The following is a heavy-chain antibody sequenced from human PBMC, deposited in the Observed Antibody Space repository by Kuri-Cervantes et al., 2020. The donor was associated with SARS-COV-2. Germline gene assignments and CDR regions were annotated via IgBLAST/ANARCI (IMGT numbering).Heavy chain of an antibody. D-gene: IGHD2-15*01. CDR1: GFTFSNAW. V-gene: IGHV3-15*01. Sequence: GGSLRLSCAASGFTFSNAWMSWVRQAPGKGLEWVGRIKSKTDGGTTDYAAPVKGRFTISRDDSKNTLYLQMNSLKTEDTAVYYCAKWARRSDIVVVVAELDYWGQGTLVTVSS. J-gene: IGHJ4*02. CDR3: AKWARRSDIVVVVAELDY. CDR2: IKSKTDGGTT.